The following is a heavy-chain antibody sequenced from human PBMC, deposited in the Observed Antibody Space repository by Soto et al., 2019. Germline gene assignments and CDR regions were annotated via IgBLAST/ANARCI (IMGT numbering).Heavy chain of an antibody. CDR3: ARLGPTTVPTSYFTGNYNGMDV. D-gene: IGHD4-17*01. V-gene: IGHV4-30-4*01. CDR1: VGSISSGDYY. Sequence: PSETLSLTCTVSVGSISSGDYYWSWIRQPPGKGLEWIGYIYYSGSTYYNPSLRSRLTISVDTSKNQFSLKLSSVTAADTAVYCCARLGPTTVPTSYFTGNYNGMDVWGQGTTVTV. CDR2: IYYSGST. J-gene: IGHJ6*02.